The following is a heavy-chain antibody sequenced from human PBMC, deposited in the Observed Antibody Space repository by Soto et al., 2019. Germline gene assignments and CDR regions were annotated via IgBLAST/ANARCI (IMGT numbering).Heavy chain of an antibody. V-gene: IGHV3-21*01. Sequence: EVQLVESGGGLVKPGGSLRLSCAASGFTFSYYSMNWVRQAPGKGLEWVSSISSSSSYISYADSVKGRFTISRDNAKYSLYLQMNSLRAEDTAVYYCARVVDYYDPYYYYGMDVWGQGTTVTVSS. CDR3: ARVVDYYDPYYYYGMDV. D-gene: IGHD3-22*01. J-gene: IGHJ6*02. CDR2: ISSSSSYI. CDR1: GFTFSYYS.